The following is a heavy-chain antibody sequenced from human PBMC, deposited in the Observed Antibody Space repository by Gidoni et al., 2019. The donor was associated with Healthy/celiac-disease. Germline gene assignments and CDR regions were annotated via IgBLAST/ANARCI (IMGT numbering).Heavy chain of an antibody. V-gene: IGHV3-30*03. CDR1: GFTFSGYG. CDR2: ISYDESNK. D-gene: IGHD2-2*01. CDR3: ARGGSTVYYGMDV. Sequence: QVQLVESGGGVVQPGRSLRLSCAASGFTFSGYGMHWVRQASGQGLGCVAVISYDESNKYYAVSVKGRITISRDNSKNTLYLKMNSLGAEDTAVYYCARGGSTVYYGMDVWGQGTTVTVSS. J-gene: IGHJ6*02.